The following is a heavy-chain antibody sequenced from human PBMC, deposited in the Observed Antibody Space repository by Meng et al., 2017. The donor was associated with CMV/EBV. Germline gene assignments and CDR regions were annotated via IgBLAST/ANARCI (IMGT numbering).Heavy chain of an antibody. Sequence: SGGSISSSNGWSVVRQPPGKGLEWIGEIYHSVSTNYNPSLKSRVTISVDKSKNQFSLKLSSVTAADTAVYYCARSPLYYDFWRAFDIWGQGTMVTVSS. V-gene: IGHV4-4*02. D-gene: IGHD3-3*01. CDR1: GGSISSSNG. CDR2: IYHSVST. CDR3: ARSPLYYDFWRAFDI. J-gene: IGHJ3*02.